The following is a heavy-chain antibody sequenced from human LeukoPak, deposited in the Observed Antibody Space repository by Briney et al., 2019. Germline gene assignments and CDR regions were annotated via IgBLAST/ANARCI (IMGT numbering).Heavy chain of an antibody. CDR2: IYYSGST. Sequence: PSETLSLTCTVSGGSISSSSYYWGWIRQPPGKGLEWIGSIYYSGSTYYNPSLKSRVTISVDTSKNQFSLKLSSVTAADTAVYYCARGYGDYVLGAFDIWGQGTMVTVSS. V-gene: IGHV4-39*07. D-gene: IGHD4-17*01. CDR3: ARGYGDYVLGAFDI. J-gene: IGHJ3*02. CDR1: GGSISSSSYY.